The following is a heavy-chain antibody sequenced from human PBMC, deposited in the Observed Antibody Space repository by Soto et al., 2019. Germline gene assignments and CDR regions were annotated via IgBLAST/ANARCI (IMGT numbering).Heavy chain of an antibody. Sequence: SGPTPVNPTQTLTLTCTFSGFSLSTSGGVVGWVRHPPGKALEWLALIYSNDDKRFSTSLKSRLTITKDTSKNQVVLTMTNMDPVDTAPYYGTHLRGSGLYGMEVWGQGTTVTVSS. CDR1: GFSLSTSGGV. CDR3: THLRGSGLYGMEV. CDR2: IYSNDDK. D-gene: IGHD3-10*01. J-gene: IGHJ6*01. V-gene: IGHV2-5*01.